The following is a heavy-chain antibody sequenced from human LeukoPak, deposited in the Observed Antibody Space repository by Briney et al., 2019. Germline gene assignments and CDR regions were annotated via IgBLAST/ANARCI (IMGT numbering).Heavy chain of an antibody. CDR1: GYTFTGYG. V-gene: IGHV1-18*01. CDR2: ISAYSGDT. D-gene: IGHD1-20*01. J-gene: IGHJ4*02. CDR3: AKVQGLSGTIPDY. Sequence: ASVKVSCKASGYTFTGYGISWVRQAPGQGLEWMGWISAYSGDTNYAQKLQDRVTTTTDTSTSTAYMELRSLRSDDTAVYYCAKVQGLSGTIPDYWGQGTLVTVSS.